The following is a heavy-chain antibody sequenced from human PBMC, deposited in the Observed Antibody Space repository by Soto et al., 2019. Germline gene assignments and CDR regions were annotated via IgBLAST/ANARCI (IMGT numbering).Heavy chain of an antibody. CDR1: GFIFSDHY. V-gene: IGHV3-72*01. J-gene: IGHJ4*02. D-gene: IGHD5-18*01. CDR3: VRGRGYNYGYFDY. Sequence: EVQLVESGGGLVQPGGSLRLSCAASGFIFSDHYMDWVRQAPGKGLEWVGRSRNKANSYTTEYAASVKGRFTISRDDSKNSLYLQMNSLKTEDTAVYYCVRGRGYNYGYFDYWGQGTLVTVSS. CDR2: SRNKANSYTT.